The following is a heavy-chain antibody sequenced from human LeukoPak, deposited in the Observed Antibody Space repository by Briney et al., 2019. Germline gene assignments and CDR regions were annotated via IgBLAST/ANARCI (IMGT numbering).Heavy chain of an antibody. Sequence: GGSLRLSYAASGFTFCSYAMHWIRQAPGKGLEWVAVISYDGNNKYYADSVRGRFTISRDNSKNTLYLQMNSLRAEHTALFYCATLPTWGQGTLVTVSS. D-gene: IGHD4-17*01. CDR1: GFTFCSYA. CDR3: ATLPT. J-gene: IGHJ4*02. CDR2: ISYDGNNK. V-gene: IGHV3-30-3*01.